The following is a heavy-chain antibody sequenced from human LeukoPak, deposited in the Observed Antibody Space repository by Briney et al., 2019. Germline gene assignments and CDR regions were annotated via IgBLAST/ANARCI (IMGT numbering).Heavy chain of an antibody. CDR1: GGSISSYY. CDR3: ARLTYYYDSSPYYSSDAFDI. J-gene: IGHJ3*02. Sequence: SETLSLTCTVSGGSISSYYWSWIRQPPGKGLEWIGYIYYSGSTNYNPSLKSRVTISVDTSKNQFSLKLSSVTAADTAVYYCARLTYYYDSSPYYSSDAFDIWGQGTMDTVSS. CDR2: IYYSGST. D-gene: IGHD3-22*01. V-gene: IGHV4-59*01.